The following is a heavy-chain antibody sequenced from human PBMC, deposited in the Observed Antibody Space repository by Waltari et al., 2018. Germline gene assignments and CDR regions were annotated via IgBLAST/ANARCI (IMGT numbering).Heavy chain of an antibody. D-gene: IGHD1-1*01. J-gene: IGHJ4*02. CDR1: GGTLSDYT. CDR3: ARDDATTGHLDS. V-gene: IGHV1-69*08. CDR2: ISPIFGKA. Sequence: QVQMVQSGAEVKKPGSSVKVSCKTSGGTLSDYTINWVRQAPGQGLEWMGRISPIFGKANDAQKFQGRVTFTADKSTHTAYMEVSGLTSEDTALYYCARDDATTGHLDSWGQGTPVTISS.